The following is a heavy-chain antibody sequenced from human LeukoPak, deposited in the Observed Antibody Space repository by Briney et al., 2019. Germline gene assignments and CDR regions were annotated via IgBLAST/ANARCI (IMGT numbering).Heavy chain of an antibody. CDR1: GFTFSNYW. CDR2: IKGDGSYK. CDR3: ARAWVVGVPGCDY. Sequence: GGSLRLSCAASGFTFSNYWMSWVRQAPGKGLEWVANIKGDGSYKYYVDSVKGRFTISRDNAKSSLYLQMNTLRAEDTAVYYCARAWVVGVPGCDYWGQGTLVTVSS. J-gene: IGHJ4*02. V-gene: IGHV3-7*03. D-gene: IGHD1-26*01.